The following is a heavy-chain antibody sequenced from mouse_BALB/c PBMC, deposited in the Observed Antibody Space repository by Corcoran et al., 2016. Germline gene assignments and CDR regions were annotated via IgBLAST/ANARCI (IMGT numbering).Heavy chain of an antibody. Sequence: QGQLQQSGAELMKPGASVKIAFKATGYTFSSYRIEWVKPRPGHGLEWIGEILPGSGSTNYNEKFKGKATFTADTSYNTAYMQLSSLTSEDSAVYYCAREGNYKRDYWGQGSSVTVSS. CDR3: AREGNYKRDY. J-gene: IGHJ4*01. V-gene: IGHV1-9*01. D-gene: IGHD2-1*01. CDR1: GYTFSSYR. CDR2: ILPGSGST.